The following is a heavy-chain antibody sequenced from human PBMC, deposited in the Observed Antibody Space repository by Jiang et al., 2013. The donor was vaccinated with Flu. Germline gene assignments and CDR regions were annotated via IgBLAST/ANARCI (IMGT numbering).Heavy chain of an antibody. J-gene: IGHJ3*02. V-gene: IGHV6-1*01. CDR2: TYYRSKWYN. CDR1: T. D-gene: IGHD7-27*01. CDR3: ARVWRNPDNWGSVAREAFDI. Sequence: TWNWIRQSPSRGLEWLGRTYYRSKWYNDYAVSVKSRMIINPDTSKNQFSLQLNSVTPDDTAVYYCARVWRNPDNWGSVAREAFDIWGQGTMVTVSS.